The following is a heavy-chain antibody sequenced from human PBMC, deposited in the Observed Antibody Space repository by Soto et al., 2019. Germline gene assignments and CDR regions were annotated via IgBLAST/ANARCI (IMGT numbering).Heavy chain of an antibody. CDR3: ARGRTIFGVVYYYGMDV. D-gene: IGHD3-3*01. CDR2: ISSSSSYI. V-gene: IGHV3-21*01. CDR1: GFTFSSYS. J-gene: IGHJ6*02. Sequence: GGSLRLSCAASGFTFSSYSMNWVRQAPGKGLEWVSSISSSSSYIYYADSVKGRFTISRDNAKSSLYLQMNSLRAEDTAVYYCARGRTIFGVVYYYGMDVWGQGTTVTVSS.